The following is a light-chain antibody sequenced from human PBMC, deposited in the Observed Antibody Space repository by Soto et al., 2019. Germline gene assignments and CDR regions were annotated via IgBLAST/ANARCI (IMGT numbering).Light chain of an antibody. V-gene: IGKV1-6*01. CDR2: AAS. CDR3: LHDYNYPRT. Sequence: AIQMTQSPSSLSASVGDRVIITCRASQGIRSELAWYQQKPGKAPDLLIYAASPLQPGVPYRFSGSGSGTDFTLTISNLLPEDFATYYCLHDYNYPRTFGQGTKVEIK. CDR1: QGIRSE. J-gene: IGKJ1*01.